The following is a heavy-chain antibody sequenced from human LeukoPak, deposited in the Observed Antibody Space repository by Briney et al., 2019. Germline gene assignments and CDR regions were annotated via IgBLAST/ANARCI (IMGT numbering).Heavy chain of an antibody. CDR2: IYYSGST. CDR3: ARSFHSSSWYFDY. D-gene: IGHD6-13*01. J-gene: IGHJ4*02. CDR1: GGSISTYY. V-gene: IGHV4-59*08. Sequence: SETLSLTCAVSGGSISTYYWNWIRQPPGKGLEWIGYIYYSGSTNYNPSLNSRGTISVDTSKNQFSLRLSSVTAADTALYYCARSFHSSSWYFDYWGQGTLATVSS.